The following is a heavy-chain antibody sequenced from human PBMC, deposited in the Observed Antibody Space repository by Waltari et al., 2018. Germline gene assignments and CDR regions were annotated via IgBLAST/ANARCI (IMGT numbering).Heavy chain of an antibody. CDR2: IYYSGST. J-gene: IGHJ4*02. Sequence: QLQLQESGQGLVKPSETLSLTCTVAGGSISSSSYYWGWIRQPPGKGLEWIGSIYYSGSTYYNPSLKSRVTISVDTSKNQFSLKLSSVTAADTAVYYCAREGDSSIAARPPFDYWGQGTLVTVSS. D-gene: IGHD6-6*01. V-gene: IGHV4-39*07. CDR1: GGSISSSSYY. CDR3: AREGDSSIAARPPFDY.